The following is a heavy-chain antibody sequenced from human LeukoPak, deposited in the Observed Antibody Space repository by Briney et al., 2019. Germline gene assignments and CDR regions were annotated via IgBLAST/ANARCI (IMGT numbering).Heavy chain of an antibody. Sequence: GASLRLSCAASGFTFSSYAMSWVRQAPGKGLEWVSAISGSGGSTYYADSVKGRFTISRDNSKNTLYLQMNSLRAEDTAAYYCAKAEAIAVVVVAATLYDYWGQGTLATVSS. J-gene: IGHJ4*02. CDR1: GFTFSSYA. CDR2: ISGSGGST. V-gene: IGHV3-23*01. CDR3: AKAEAIAVVVVAATLYDY. D-gene: IGHD2-15*01.